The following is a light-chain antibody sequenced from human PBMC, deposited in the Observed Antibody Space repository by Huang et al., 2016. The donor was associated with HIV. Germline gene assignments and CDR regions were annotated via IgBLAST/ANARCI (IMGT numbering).Light chain of an antibody. CDR2: LGA. J-gene: IGKJ3*01. Sequence: IVMTQSPLSLPVTPGEPASISCRSSQSLLRSNGYTYLDWYLQRPGQSPQLLIYLGANRASGVPDRFSGSASGSNFTLKVSRVEADDLGTYYCMQGLQTPGLTFGPGTKVDFK. CDR3: MQGLQTPGLT. V-gene: IGKV2-28*01. CDR1: QSLLRSNGYTY.